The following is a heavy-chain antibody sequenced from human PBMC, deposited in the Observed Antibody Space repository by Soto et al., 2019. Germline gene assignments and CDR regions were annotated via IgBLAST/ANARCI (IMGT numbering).Heavy chain of an antibody. CDR2: ISAYNGNT. CDR3: AATGFGESLLFGHNWFDP. J-gene: IGHJ5*02. Sequence: ASVKVSCKASGYTFTSYGISWVRQAPGQGLEWMGWISAYNGNTNYAQKLQGRVTMTTDTSTSTAYMELRSLRSDDTAVYYCAATGFGESLLFGHNWFDPWGQGTRVTVSS. V-gene: IGHV1-18*01. CDR1: GYTFTSYG. D-gene: IGHD3-10*01.